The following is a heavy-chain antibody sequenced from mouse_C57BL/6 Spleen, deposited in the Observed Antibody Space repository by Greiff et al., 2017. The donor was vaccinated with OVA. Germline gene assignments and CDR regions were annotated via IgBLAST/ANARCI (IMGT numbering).Heavy chain of an antibody. CDR3: ARGLYSNSHFDY. J-gene: IGHJ2*01. CDR2: INPNNGGT. Sequence: EVQLQQSGPELVKPGASVKIPCKASGYTFTDYNMDWVKQSHGKSLEWIGDINPNNGGTIYNQKFKGKATLTIDKSSSTAYMELRSLTSEDTAVYYCARGLYSNSHFDYWGQGTTLTVSS. CDR1: GYTFTDYN. V-gene: IGHV1-18*01. D-gene: IGHD2-5*01.